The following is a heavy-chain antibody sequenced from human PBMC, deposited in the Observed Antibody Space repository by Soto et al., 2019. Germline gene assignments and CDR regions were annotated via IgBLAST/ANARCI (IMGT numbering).Heavy chain of an antibody. D-gene: IGHD3-9*01. CDR3: ARLDAYYFDC. CDR2: IYYSGST. V-gene: IGHV4-59*08. J-gene: IGHJ4*02. Sequence: SETLSLTCTVSGGSISSYYWSWIRQPSGKGLEWIGYIYYSGSTNYNPSLKSRVTISVDTSKNQFSLKLSSVTAADTAVYYCARLDAYYFDCWGQGTLVTVSS. CDR1: GGSISSYY.